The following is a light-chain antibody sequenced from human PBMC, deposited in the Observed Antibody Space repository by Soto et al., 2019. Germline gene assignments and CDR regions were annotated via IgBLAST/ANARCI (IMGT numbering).Light chain of an antibody. V-gene: IGKV1-8*01. CDR2: ASS. CDR1: QDISSF. Sequence: AIRVTQSPSSISASTGDRVTITCRASQDISSFLAWYQQRPGKAPNLRLYASSTLQSGVPSRFSGSGSGTDFPLTISNLQSEDCATYYCQQYYSYPRTFGQGTKVEIK. CDR3: QQYYSYPRT. J-gene: IGKJ1*01.